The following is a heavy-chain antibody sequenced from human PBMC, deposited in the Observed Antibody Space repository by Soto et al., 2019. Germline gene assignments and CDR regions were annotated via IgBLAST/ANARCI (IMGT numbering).Heavy chain of an antibody. J-gene: IGHJ5*02. CDR2: IYYSGST. CDR3: ARTFHYYDSSGYYSNWFDP. CDR1: GGSISSYY. Sequence: KPSETLSLTCTVSGGSISSYYWSWIRQPPGKGLEWIGYIYYSGSTNYNPSLKSRVTISVDTSKNQFSLKLSSVTAADTAVYYCARTFHYYDSSGYYSNWFDPWGQGTLVTVSS. V-gene: IGHV4-59*01. D-gene: IGHD3-22*01.